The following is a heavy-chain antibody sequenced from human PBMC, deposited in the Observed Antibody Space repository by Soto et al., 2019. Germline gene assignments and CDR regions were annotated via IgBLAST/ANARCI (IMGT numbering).Heavy chain of an antibody. V-gene: IGHV1-18*01. CDR3: ARTTVTASYYSTDV. D-gene: IGHD4-17*01. CDR1: GYTFTNYG. Sequence: QVQLVQSGAEVKQPGASVKVSCKASGYTFTNYGFTWVRQAPGQGLEWMGWISTYNGNTKYAQKVQGRLTMTTDTSTSTANMELTSLRSDDTAVYYCARTTVTASYYSTDVWGKGTTVTVSS. J-gene: IGHJ6*03. CDR2: ISTYNGNT.